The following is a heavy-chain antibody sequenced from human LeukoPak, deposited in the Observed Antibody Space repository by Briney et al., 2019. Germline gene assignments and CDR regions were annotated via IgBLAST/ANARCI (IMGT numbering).Heavy chain of an antibody. CDR3: AKVSDRDSSGYYWGFEY. J-gene: IGHJ4*02. D-gene: IGHD3-22*01. CDR2: IYSSGST. CDR1: GGSISSYY. Sequence: SETLSLTCTVSGGSISSYYWSWIRQPPGKGLEWIGYIYSSGSTNFNPSLKSRVTISVDTSRNQFSLKLTSVTAADTAVYYCAKVSDRDSSGYYWGFEYWGQGTLVTVSS. V-gene: IGHV4-59*08.